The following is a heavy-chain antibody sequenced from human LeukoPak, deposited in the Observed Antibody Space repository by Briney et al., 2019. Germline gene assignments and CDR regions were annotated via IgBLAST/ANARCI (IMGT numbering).Heavy chain of an antibody. V-gene: IGHV3-23*01. CDR2: ISGSGGST. CDR3: AKFLPTHIVVANYYFDY. J-gene: IGHJ4*02. D-gene: IGHD2-21*01. CDR1: GFTFSSYS. Sequence: HPGGSLRLSCAASGFTFSSYSMNWVRQAPGKGLEWVSAISGSGGSTYYADSVKGRFTISRDNSKNTLYLQMNSLRAEDTAVYYCAKFLPTHIVVANYYFDYWGQGTLVTVSS.